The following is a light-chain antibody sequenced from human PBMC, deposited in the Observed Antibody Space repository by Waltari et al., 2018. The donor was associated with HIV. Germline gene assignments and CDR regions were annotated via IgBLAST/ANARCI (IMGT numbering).Light chain of an antibody. V-gene: IGLV1-47*01. CDR2: RSK. CDR1: SSNIGRNY. Sequence: HSVLTHPPPASGTPGQRLPLSCSGSSSNIGRNYVYWYPRLPGPPPKVLIYRSKQVPAGVPERFAGSKCGTSASLAISALRSEDEADYYCATWDDSLSGPVFGGGTKLTVL. J-gene: IGLJ3*02. CDR3: ATWDDSLSGPV.